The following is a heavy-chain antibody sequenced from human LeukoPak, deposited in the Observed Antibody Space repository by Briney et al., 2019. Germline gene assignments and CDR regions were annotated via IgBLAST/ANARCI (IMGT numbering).Heavy chain of an antibody. V-gene: IGHV3-49*04. CDR2: IRSKAYGGTT. J-gene: IGHJ5*02. Sequence: GGSLRLSCTASGFTFGDYAMSWVRQAPGKGLEWVGFIRSKAYGGTTEYAASVKGRFTISRDDSKSIAYLQMNSLKTEDTAVYYRTRTLYAIDPWGQGTLVTVSS. CDR3: TRTLYAIDP. D-gene: IGHD3-16*01. CDR1: GFTFGDYA.